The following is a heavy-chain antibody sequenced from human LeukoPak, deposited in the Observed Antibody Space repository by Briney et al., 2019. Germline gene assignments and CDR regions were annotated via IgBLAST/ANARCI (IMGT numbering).Heavy chain of an antibody. D-gene: IGHD2-2*01. J-gene: IGHJ6*02. CDR3: ARHDYFSSISCFYGMDV. CDR2: IYHGDCDT. Sequence: PGASLQISSKGAGCGFTSYWIGWGRRKPGKGGEWMGIIYHGDCDTRYSPSFKRQVTISADKSISTPYLQWSSLKASDTAMYYCARHDYFSSISCFYGMDVWGQGTTVIVSS. CDR1: GCGFTSYW. V-gene: IGHV5-51*01.